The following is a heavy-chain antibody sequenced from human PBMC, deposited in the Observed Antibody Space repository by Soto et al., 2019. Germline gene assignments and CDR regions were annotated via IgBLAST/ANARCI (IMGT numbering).Heavy chain of an antibody. CDR2: ISWDGGST. CDR1: GFTFDDYA. CDR3: AKDPARYSSSWYFDY. J-gene: IGHJ4*02. Sequence: GGSLRLSCAASGFTFDDYAMHWVRQAPGKGLEWVSLISWDGGSTYYADSVKGRFTISRDNSKNSLYLQMNSLRAEDTALYDGAKDPARYSSSWYFDYWGQGTLVTVSS. D-gene: IGHD6-13*01. V-gene: IGHV3-43D*03.